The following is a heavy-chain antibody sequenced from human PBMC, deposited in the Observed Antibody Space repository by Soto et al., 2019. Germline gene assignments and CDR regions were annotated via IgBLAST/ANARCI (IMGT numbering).Heavy chain of an antibody. D-gene: IGHD6-19*01. J-gene: IGHJ6*02. Sequence: GGSLRLSCAASGFTFSSYSMNWVRQAPGKGLEWVSSISSSSSYIYYADSVKGRFTISRDNAKNSLYLQMNSLRAEDTAVYYCARDQSDSSGWYGYGMDVWGQGTTVTVSS. CDR2: ISSSSSYI. CDR1: GFTFSSYS. CDR3: ARDQSDSSGWYGYGMDV. V-gene: IGHV3-21*01.